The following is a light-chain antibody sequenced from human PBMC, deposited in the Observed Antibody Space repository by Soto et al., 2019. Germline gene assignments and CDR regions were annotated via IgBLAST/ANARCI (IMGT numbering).Light chain of an antibody. J-gene: IGKJ4*01. CDR2: AAS. Sequence: DIQMTQSPSSLSASVGARGTITCRASQSISSYLNWYQQKPGKAPKLLIYAASSLQSGVPSRFSGSGSGTDFTLTISSLQPEDFATDYCQQSYSTPLTFGGGTQVESK. CDR3: QQSYSTPLT. CDR1: QSISSY. V-gene: IGKV1-39*01.